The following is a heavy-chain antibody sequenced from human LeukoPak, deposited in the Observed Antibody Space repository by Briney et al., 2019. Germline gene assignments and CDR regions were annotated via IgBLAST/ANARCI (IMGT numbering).Heavy chain of an antibody. CDR2: ISSSGSTI. D-gene: IGHD6-19*01. CDR1: GFTFSSYE. Sequence: HPGGSLRLSCAASGFTFSSYEMSWVRQAPGKGLEWVSYISSSGSTIYYADSVKGRFTISRDNAKNSLYLQMNGLRAEDTAVYYCARDEDGSGWYDYWGQGTLVTVSS. J-gene: IGHJ4*02. V-gene: IGHV3-48*03. CDR3: ARDEDGSGWYDY.